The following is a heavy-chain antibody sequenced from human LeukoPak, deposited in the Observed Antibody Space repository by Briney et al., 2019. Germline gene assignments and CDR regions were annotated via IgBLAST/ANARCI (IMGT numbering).Heavy chain of an antibody. CDR3: AKKGGNYDYFDN. D-gene: IGHD1-7*01. V-gene: IGHV3-30*02. CDR1: GFTFSSLG. J-gene: IGHJ4*02. Sequence: PGGSLRLSCAASGFTFSSLGMHWVRQAPGKGLEWVAYIRYDGGKESYSDSVKGRFTISRDNSQNTLNLQMNSLRVEDTAVYYCAKKGGNYDYFDNWGQGTLVTVSS. CDR2: IRYDGGKE.